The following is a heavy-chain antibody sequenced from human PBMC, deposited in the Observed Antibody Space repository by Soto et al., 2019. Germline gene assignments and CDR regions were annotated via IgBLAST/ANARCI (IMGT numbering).Heavy chain of an antibody. Sequence: VHLLESGGGLVQPGGSLKLSCATSGVGFSNYGMSWVRQAQGKGLEWVSGISASGDSTYYADPVKGRFTISGDNSKRTLYLQMNSLRAEDTAIYYCATDPRGPDYWGQGTQVTVS. CDR1: GVGFSNYG. CDR2: ISASGDST. CDR3: ATDPRGPDY. V-gene: IGHV3-23*01. J-gene: IGHJ4*02.